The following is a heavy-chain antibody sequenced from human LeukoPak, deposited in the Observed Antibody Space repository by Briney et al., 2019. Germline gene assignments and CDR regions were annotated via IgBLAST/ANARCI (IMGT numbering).Heavy chain of an antibody. CDR2: IYSGGST. CDR3: ARDVRSAAGTGY. V-gene: IGHV3-53*01. J-gene: IGHJ4*02. CDR1: GFTVSSNY. D-gene: IGHD6-13*01. Sequence: GGSLRLSCAASGFTVSSNYMSWVRQAPGKGLEWVSVIYSGGSTYYADSVKGRFTISRDNSKNTLYLQMNSLGAEDTAVYYCARDVRSAAGTGYWGQGTLVTVSS.